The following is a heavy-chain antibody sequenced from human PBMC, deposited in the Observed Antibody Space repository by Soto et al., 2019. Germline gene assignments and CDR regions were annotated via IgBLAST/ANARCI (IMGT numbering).Heavy chain of an antibody. CDR1: GGTFSSYA. CDR2: IIPIFGTA. J-gene: IGHJ4*02. Sequence: QVQLVQSGAEVKKPGSSVKVSCKASGGTFSSYAISWVRQAPGQGLEWMGWIIPIFGTANYAQKFQGRVTITADESTSTAYIELSSLRSEDTAVYYCARQIGYIAAAGQLDYWGQGTLVTVSS. D-gene: IGHD6-13*01. CDR3: ARQIGYIAAAGQLDY. V-gene: IGHV1-69*01.